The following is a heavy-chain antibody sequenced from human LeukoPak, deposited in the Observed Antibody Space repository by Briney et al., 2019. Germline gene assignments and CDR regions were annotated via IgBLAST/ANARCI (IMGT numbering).Heavy chain of an antibody. D-gene: IGHD3-22*01. CDR3: AREGDYYDSSGYSFLSYFDY. J-gene: IGHJ4*02. Sequence: SETLSLTCTVSGGSISTYYWSWIRQPPGKGLEWIGYIYYSGSTNYNPSLKSRVTISVDTSKNQFSLKLSSVTAADTAVYYCAREGDYYDSSGYSFLSYFDYWGQGTLVTVSS. CDR2: IYYSGST. V-gene: IGHV4-59*01. CDR1: GGSISTYY.